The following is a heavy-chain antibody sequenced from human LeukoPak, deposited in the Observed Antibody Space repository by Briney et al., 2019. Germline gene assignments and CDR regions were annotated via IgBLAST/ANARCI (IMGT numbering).Heavy chain of an antibody. CDR1: GGSFSDHY. V-gene: IGHV4-34*01. CDR2: INHRGST. Sequence: SETLSLTCAVYGGSFSDHYWSWIRQAPGKGLEWIGEINHRGSTNYNPSLKSRVTISVDTSKNQFSLKLSSVTAADTAVYYCAAQASWSYYWAQGTLVTVSS. J-gene: IGHJ4*02. CDR3: AAQASWSYY. D-gene: IGHD6-13*01.